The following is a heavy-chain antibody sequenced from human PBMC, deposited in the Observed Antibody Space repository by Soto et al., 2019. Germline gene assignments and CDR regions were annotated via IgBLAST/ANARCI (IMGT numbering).Heavy chain of an antibody. J-gene: IGHJ4*02. V-gene: IGHV4-59*01. Sequence: SETLSLTCPVSGGSISSYYWSWIRQPPGKGLEWIGYIYYSGSTNYNPSLKSRVTISVDTSKNQFSLKLSSVTAADTAVYYCARGTGYFDYWGQGTLVTVSS. CDR1: GGSISSYY. D-gene: IGHD3-10*01. CDR2: IYYSGST. CDR3: ARGTGYFDY.